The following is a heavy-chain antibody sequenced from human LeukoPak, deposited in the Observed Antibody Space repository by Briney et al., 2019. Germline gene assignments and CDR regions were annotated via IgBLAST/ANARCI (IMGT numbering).Heavy chain of an antibody. J-gene: IGHJ4*02. CDR3: ARAVCTSCSNFDY. CDR1: GFTFSNYA. V-gene: IGHV3-23*01. Sequence: GGSLRLSCAASGFTFSNYAMSWVRQAPGKGLEWVSAISGSGDGTHYADSVKGRFTISRDNSKNTLYLQMNSLRAEDTAVYYCARAVCTSCSNFDYWGQGTLVTVSS. D-gene: IGHD2-2*01. CDR2: ISGSGDGT.